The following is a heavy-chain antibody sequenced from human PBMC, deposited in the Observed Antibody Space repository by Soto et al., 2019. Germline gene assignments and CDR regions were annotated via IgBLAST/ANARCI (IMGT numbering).Heavy chain of an antibody. CDR2: IKSKTDGGTT. D-gene: IGHD1-1*01. CDR3: TTAPSRTTRYWYFDL. Sequence: GGSLRLSCAASGFTFSNAWMSWVRQAPGKGPEWVGRIKSKTDGGTTDYAAPVKGRFTISRDDSKNTLYLQMNSLKTEDTAVYYCTTAPSRTTRYWYFDLWGRGTLVTVAS. CDR1: GFTFSNAW. V-gene: IGHV3-15*01. J-gene: IGHJ2*01.